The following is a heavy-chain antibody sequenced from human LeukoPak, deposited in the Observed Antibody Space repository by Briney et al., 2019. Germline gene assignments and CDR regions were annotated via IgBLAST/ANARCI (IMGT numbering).Heavy chain of an antibody. CDR3: ARWTPLGSFDY. D-gene: IGHD7-27*01. CDR1: GGPINSGNYD. V-gene: IGHV4-39*07. Sequence: SETLSLTCAVSGGPINSGNYDWGWIRQPPGKGLQWIGSINHSGSTNYNPSLKSRVTMSVDTSKNQFSLKLSSVTAADTAVYYCARWTPLGSFDYWGQGTLVTVSS. J-gene: IGHJ4*02. CDR2: INHSGST.